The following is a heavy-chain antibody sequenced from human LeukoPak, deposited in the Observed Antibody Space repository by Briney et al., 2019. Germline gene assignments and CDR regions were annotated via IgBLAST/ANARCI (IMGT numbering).Heavy chain of an antibody. CDR3: TRRTVTTDAFDI. Sequence: GGSLRLSCTASGFTFGDYAMSWVRQAPGKGLEWVGFIRSKAYGGTTEYAASVKGRFTISRDDSKSIVYLQLNSLKTEDTAVYYCTRRTVTTDAFDIWGQGTTVTVSS. CDR1: GFTFGDYA. CDR2: IRSKAYGGTT. D-gene: IGHD4-17*01. J-gene: IGHJ3*02. V-gene: IGHV3-49*04.